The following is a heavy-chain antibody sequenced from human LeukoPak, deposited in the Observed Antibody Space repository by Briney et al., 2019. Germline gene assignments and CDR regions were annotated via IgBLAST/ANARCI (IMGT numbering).Heavy chain of an antibody. CDR3: ANSHL. V-gene: IGHV3-30*02. J-gene: IGHJ4*02. CDR1: GFTFSSYS. CDR2: IRFDGSNK. Sequence: GGSLRLSCAVTGFTFSSYSMNWVRQAPGKGLEWVAFIRFDGSNKYYADSVKGRFTISRDNSKNMLYLQMNSLRAEDTAVYYCANSHLWGLGTLVTVSS.